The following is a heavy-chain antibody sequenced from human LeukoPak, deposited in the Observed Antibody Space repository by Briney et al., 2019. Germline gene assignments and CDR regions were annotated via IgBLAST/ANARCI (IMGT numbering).Heavy chain of an antibody. CDR1: GFTFSSYS. CDR2: ISSSSSYI. J-gene: IGHJ4*02. V-gene: IGHV3-21*04. Sequence: GGSLRLSRAASGFTFSSYSMNWVRQAPGKGLEWVSSISSSSSYIYYADSVKGRFTISRDNAKNSLYLQMNSLRAEDTAVYYCASLYSGSDPRQTDYWGQGTLVTVSS. CDR3: ASLYSGSDPRQTDY. D-gene: IGHD1-26*01.